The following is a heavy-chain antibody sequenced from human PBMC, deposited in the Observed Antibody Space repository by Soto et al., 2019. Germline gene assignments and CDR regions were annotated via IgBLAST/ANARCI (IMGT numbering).Heavy chain of an antibody. D-gene: IGHD6-13*01. Sequence: QVQLQQWGAGLLKPSETLSLTCDVSGGSFTVYNWTWIRQPPGKGLEWIGEINHSENTNYNPSLRSGVTITIDTSMNRLTLKLTSGTAADTAVYYCARVPAYDITAAGTPDYWGQGTLVTVSS. V-gene: IGHV4-34*01. CDR3: ARVPAYDITAAGTPDY. J-gene: IGHJ4*02. CDR1: GGSFTVYN. CDR2: INHSENT.